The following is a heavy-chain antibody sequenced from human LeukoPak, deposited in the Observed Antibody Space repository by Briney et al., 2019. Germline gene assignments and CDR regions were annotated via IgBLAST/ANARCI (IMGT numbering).Heavy chain of an antibody. V-gene: IGHV4-59*01. CDR1: GGSIGSYY. D-gene: IGHD6-13*01. CDR3: AREGVAAAGKLDY. CDR2: IYYSGST. J-gene: IGHJ4*02. Sequence: SETLSLTCTVSGGSIGSYYWSWIRQPPGKGLEWIGYIYYSGSTNYNPSLKSRVTISLDTSKNQFSMNLISVTAADTAAYYCAREGVAAAGKLDYWGQGTLVTVSS.